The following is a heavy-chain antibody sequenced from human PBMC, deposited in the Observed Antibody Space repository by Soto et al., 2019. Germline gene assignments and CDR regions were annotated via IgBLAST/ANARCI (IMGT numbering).Heavy chain of an antibody. D-gene: IGHD6-13*01. V-gene: IGHV3-48*03. J-gene: IGHJ6*02. Sequence: GGSLRLSCATSGFTFSSYEMNWVRQAPGKGLEWVSYISSSGSTIYYADSVKGRFTISRDNAKNSLYLQMDSLKAEDTAVYYCARDQEAGSFFPYYYGMDVWGQGTTVTVSS. CDR3: ARDQEAGSFFPYYYGMDV. CDR1: GFTFSSYE. CDR2: ISSSGSTI.